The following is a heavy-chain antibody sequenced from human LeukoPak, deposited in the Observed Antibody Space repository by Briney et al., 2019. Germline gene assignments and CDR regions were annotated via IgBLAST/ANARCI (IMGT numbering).Heavy chain of an antibody. D-gene: IGHD6-13*01. V-gene: IGHV1-2*02. CDR3: ARGGIAAAGPLIDY. CDR1: GYTFTGYY. Sequence: ASVKVSCKASGYTFTGYYMHWVRQAPGQGLEWMGWINPNSGGTNYTQKFQGRVTMTRDTSISTAYMELSRLRSDDTAVYYCARGGIAAAGPLIDYWGQGTLVTVSS. J-gene: IGHJ4*02. CDR2: INPNSGGT.